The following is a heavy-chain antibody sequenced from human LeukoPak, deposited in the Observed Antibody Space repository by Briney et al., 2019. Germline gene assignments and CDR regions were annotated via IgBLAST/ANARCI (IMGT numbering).Heavy chain of an antibody. V-gene: IGHV4-38-2*01. CDR2: IYHSGSP. Sequence: SETLSLTCAVSGYSISSGYYWGWIRQPPGKGLEWIGSIYHSGSPYYNPSLKSRVPISLDTSKNQFSLKLSSVTAADTAVYFCARNFFWSGYYFDYWGQGTLVTVSS. CDR3: ARNFFWSGYYFDY. CDR1: GYSISSGYY. D-gene: IGHD3-3*01. J-gene: IGHJ4*02.